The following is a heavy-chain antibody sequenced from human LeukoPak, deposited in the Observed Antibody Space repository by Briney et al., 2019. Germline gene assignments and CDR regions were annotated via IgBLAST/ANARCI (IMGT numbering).Heavy chain of an antibody. J-gene: IGHJ4*02. V-gene: IGHV4-39*07. CDR2: IYYSGST. D-gene: IGHD3-22*01. Sequence: SETLSLTCTVSGGSISSSSYYWGWIRQPPGKGLEWIGSIYYSGSTYYNPSLKSRVTISVDTSKNQFSLKLSSVTAADTAVYYCARWKGYDSSGYYLFDYWGQGTLVTVSS. CDR1: GGSISSSSYY. CDR3: ARWKGYDSSGYYLFDY.